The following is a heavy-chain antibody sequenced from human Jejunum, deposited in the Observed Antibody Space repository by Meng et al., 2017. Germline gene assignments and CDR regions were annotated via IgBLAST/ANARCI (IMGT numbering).Heavy chain of an antibody. Sequence: SETLSLTCGVDGGSLRGYYWSWIRQAPEKGLEYIGDIHHSGTTTYMPSVWGRLTISLDTSKNQLSLNLISVTAADTAIYYCVRRRSGASSLFDLWGPGTRVNGAS. CDR1: GGSLRGYY. D-gene: IGHD2-15*01. J-gene: IGHJ5*02. V-gene: IGHV4-34*01. CDR3: VRRRSGASSLFDL. CDR2: IHHSGTT.